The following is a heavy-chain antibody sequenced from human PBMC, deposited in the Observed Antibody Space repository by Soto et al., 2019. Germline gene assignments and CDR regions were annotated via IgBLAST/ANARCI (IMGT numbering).Heavy chain of an antibody. CDR3: VRSFCDSYYYYYGMDV. CDR2: INPGDSDT. J-gene: IGHJ6*02. D-gene: IGHD2-21*02. V-gene: IGHV5-51*01. Sequence: EVQLVQSGAEVKKSGASLKISCEGSGFSFSRYKIGWVRQMPGKGLEWMGIINPGDSDTRYSPCFQGQVTISADKSISTAYLQWSSLKASDTAMYYCVRSFCDSYYYYYGMDVWGQGTTVTVSS. CDR1: GFSFSRYK.